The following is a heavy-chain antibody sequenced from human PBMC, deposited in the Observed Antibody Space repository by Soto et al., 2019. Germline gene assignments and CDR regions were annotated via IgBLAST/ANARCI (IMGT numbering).Heavy chain of an antibody. Sequence: QVQLQQWGAGLLKPSETLSLTCAVYGGSFSGYYWSWIRQPPGKGLEWSGDINHSGSTNYNQSLKSLDTRAVDTSKNQFSLKLSSVTAADTAVYDGSRLALRFHGAFDIWGQGTMVTVSS. CDR1: GGSFSGYY. J-gene: IGHJ3*02. CDR2: INHSGST. CDR3: SRLALRFHGAFDI. V-gene: IGHV4-34*01. D-gene: IGHD3-3*01.